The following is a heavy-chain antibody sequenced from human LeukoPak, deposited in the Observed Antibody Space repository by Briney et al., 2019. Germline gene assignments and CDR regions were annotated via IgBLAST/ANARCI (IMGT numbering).Heavy chain of an antibody. D-gene: IGHD3-22*01. Sequence: SETLSLTCNVSGGSISRSIYYWGWLRQPLGKGLQWVASIYYSGTTQYNPALRSRATISVDTSKNQFSLTLTSVTAADTAVYYCARHNYFYDVTGYSSFDFWGQGALVTASS. CDR2: IYYSGTT. V-gene: IGHV4-39*01. J-gene: IGHJ4*02. CDR1: GGSISRSIYY. CDR3: ARHNYFYDVTGYSSFDF.